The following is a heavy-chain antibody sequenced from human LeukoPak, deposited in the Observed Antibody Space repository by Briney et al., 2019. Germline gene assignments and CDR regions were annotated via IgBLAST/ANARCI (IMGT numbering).Heavy chain of an antibody. CDR2: IYHSGTT. J-gene: IGHJ4*02. CDR1: GGFISSGGYS. CDR3: ARGDIAATSFDY. Sequence: SETLSLTCAISGGFISSGGYSWSWIRQPPGRGLEWIGYIYHSGTTYYNPSLKSRVTISVDRSKNQSSLRLSSVTAADTAVYYCARGDIAATSFDYWGQGTLVTVSS. D-gene: IGHD2-15*01. V-gene: IGHV4-30-2*01.